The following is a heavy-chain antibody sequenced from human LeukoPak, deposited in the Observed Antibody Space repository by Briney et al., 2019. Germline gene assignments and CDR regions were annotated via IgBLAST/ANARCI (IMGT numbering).Heavy chain of an antibody. D-gene: IGHD6-6*01. CDR3: AREIAARPGYNWFDP. CDR1: GGSISSYH. V-gene: IGHV4-59*01. J-gene: IGHJ5*02. Sequence: SETLSLTCTVSGGSISSYHWSWIRQPPGKGLEWIGYIYYSGSTNYNPSLKSRVTISVDTSKNQFSLKLSSVTAADTAVYYCAREIAARPGYNWFDPWGQGTLVTVSS. CDR2: IYYSGST.